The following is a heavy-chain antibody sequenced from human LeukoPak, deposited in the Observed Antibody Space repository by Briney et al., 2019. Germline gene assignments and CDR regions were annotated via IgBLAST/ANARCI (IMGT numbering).Heavy chain of an antibody. V-gene: IGHV4-39*01. J-gene: IGHJ5*02. D-gene: IGHD3-16*01. Sequence: PSETLSLTCTVSGGSISSSSYYWGWIRQPPGKGLEWIGSIYYSGSTYYNPSLKSRVTISVDTSKNQFSLKLSSVTAADTAVYYCARSLVARGSWLDPWGQGTLVTVSS. CDR3: ARSLVARGSWLDP. CDR2: IYYSGST. CDR1: GGSISSSSYY.